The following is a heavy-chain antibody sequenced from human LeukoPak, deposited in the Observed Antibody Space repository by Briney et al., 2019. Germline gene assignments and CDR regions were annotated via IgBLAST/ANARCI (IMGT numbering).Heavy chain of an antibody. J-gene: IGHJ4*02. D-gene: IGHD3-22*01. CDR1: GFTFDDYT. Sequence: GGSLRLSCAASGFTFDDYTTHWVRQAPGKGLEWVSLISWDGGSTYYADSVKGRFTISRDNSKNPLYLQMNSLRTEDPALYYCAKDSLGYYDSSDPFDSWGQGTLVTVSS. V-gene: IGHV3-43*01. CDR2: ISWDGGST. CDR3: AKDSLGYYDSSDPFDS.